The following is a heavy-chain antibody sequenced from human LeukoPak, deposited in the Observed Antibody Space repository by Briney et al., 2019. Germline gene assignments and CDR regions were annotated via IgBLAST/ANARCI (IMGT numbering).Heavy chain of an antibody. V-gene: IGHV1-46*01. CDR2: INLSVGDT. J-gene: IGHJ4*02. Sequence: APVKVSCKASGYSITSYYMHWVRQAPGQGLEWMGLINLSVGDTTYTQKFQGRVTMTRDTSTSTVYMELSSLRSEDTAVYYCARVSSGSYLGPFDYWGQGTLVTVSS. D-gene: IGHD1-26*01. CDR3: ARVSSGSYLGPFDY. CDR1: GYSITSYY.